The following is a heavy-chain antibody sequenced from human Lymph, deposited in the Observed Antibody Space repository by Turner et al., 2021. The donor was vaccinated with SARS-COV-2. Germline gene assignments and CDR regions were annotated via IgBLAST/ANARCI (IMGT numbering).Heavy chain of an antibody. CDR1: EFTVSSNY. CDR3: ARLLPYGDYFDY. D-gene: IGHD4-17*01. CDR2: IYSGGST. J-gene: IGHJ4*02. Sequence: EVQLVESGGGLIQPGESLRLSRAASEFTVSSNYMSWVRQAPGKGLEWVSIIYSGGSTFYADSVKGRFTISRDNSKNTLYLQMNSLRAEDTAVYYCARLLPYGDYFDYWGQGTLVTVSS. V-gene: IGHV3-53*01.